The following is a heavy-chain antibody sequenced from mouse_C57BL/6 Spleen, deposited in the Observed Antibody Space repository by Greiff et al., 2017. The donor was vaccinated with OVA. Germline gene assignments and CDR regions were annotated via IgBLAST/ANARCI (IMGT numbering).Heavy chain of an antibody. J-gene: IGHJ2*01. V-gene: IGHV1-47*01. D-gene: IGHD2-5*01. Sequence: VQLQQSGAELVKPGASVSMSCKASGYTFTTYPIEWMKQNHGKSLEWIGNFHPYNDDTKYNEKFKGKATLTVEKSSSTVYLELSRLTADDSDVYYFARKAGYSNYYYYWGKGTTLTVAS. CDR1: GYTFTTYP. CDR2: FHPYNDDT. CDR3: ARKAGYSNYYYY.